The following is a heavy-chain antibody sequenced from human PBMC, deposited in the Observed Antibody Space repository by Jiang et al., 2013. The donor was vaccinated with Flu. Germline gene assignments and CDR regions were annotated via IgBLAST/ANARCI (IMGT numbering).Heavy chain of an antibody. CDR2: IYYSGST. Sequence: GLVKPSQTLSLTCTVSGGSISSGGYYWSWIRQHPGKGLEWIGYIYYSGSTYYNPSLKSRVTISVDTSKNQFSLKLSSVTAADTAVYYCARGPYPECGGDCYAFDYWGQGTLVTVSS. CDR1: GGSISSGGYY. D-gene: IGHD2-21*02. V-gene: IGHV4-31*03. CDR3: ARGPYPECGGDCYAFDY. J-gene: IGHJ4*02.